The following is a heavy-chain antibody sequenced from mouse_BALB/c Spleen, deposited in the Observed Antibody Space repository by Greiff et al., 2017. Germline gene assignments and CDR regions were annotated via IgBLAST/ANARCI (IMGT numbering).Heavy chain of an antibody. CDR3: ARYYDSSYWYFDV. J-gene: IGHJ1*01. CDR1: GFNIKDTY. Sequence: VQLQQSGAELVKPGASVKLSCTASGFNIKDTYMHWVKQRPEQGLEWIGRIDPANGNTKYDPKFQGKATITADTSSNTAYLQLSSLTSEDTAVYYCARYYDSSYWYFDVWGAGTTVTVSS. CDR2: IDPANGNT. D-gene: IGHD1-1*01. V-gene: IGHV14-3*02.